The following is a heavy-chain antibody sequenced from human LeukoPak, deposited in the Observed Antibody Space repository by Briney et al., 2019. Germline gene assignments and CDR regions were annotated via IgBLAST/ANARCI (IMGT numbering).Heavy chain of an antibody. J-gene: IGHJ4*02. CDR1: GFTFSSYE. Sequence: PGGSLRLSCAASGFTFSSYEMNWVRQAPGKGLEYVSAISSNGGSTYYANSVKGRFTISRDNSKNTLYLQMGSLRAEDMAVYYCARASSGFDYWGQGTLVTVSS. D-gene: IGHD3-22*01. CDR3: ARASSGFDY. CDR2: ISSNGGST. V-gene: IGHV3-64*01.